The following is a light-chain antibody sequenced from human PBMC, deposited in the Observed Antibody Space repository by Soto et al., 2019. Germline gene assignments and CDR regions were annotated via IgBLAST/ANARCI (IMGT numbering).Light chain of an antibody. Sequence: QSVLSQPPSASGTPGRRVTISCSGSSSNIGSNTVSWYQQFPGTAPKLLIYFNIQRPSGVPDRFSGSKSGTSASLAISGLQSEDKADYYCAAWDDSLNGYVFGTGTKVTVL. V-gene: IGLV1-44*01. CDR2: FNI. CDR3: AAWDDSLNGYV. J-gene: IGLJ1*01. CDR1: SSNIGSNT.